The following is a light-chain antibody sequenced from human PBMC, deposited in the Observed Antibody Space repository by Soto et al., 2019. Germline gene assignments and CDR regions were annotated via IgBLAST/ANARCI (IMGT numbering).Light chain of an antibody. V-gene: IGLV1-44*01. CDR1: SSNIGINT. Sequence: QSVLTQPPSASETPGQRVTISCSGSSSNIGINTVDWFQQLPGTAPKLLIYNNNQRPSGVPDRFSGSKSGTSASLAISGLRSEDESDYYCAAWDDSLNGYVFGTGTKLTVL. CDR2: NNN. J-gene: IGLJ1*01. CDR3: AAWDDSLNGYV.